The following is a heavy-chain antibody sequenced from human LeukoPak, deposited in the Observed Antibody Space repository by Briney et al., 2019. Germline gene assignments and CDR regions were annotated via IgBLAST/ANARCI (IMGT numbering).Heavy chain of an antibody. CDR2: FDPEDGET. D-gene: IGHD2-21*02. CDR1: GDTLTELS. Sequence: ASLKVSCKGSGDTLTELSMHWVRQAPGKGAWSRGGFDPEDGETIYAQKFQGRVTMTEDTSTDTAYMELSRLRSEDTAVYYCATLHYSYCGGDCYGAIYFDYWGQGTLVTVSS. V-gene: IGHV1-24*01. CDR3: ATLHYSYCGGDCYGAIYFDY. J-gene: IGHJ4*02.